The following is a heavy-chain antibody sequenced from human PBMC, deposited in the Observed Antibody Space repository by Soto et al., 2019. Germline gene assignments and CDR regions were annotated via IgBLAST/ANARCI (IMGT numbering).Heavy chain of an antibody. CDR3: ARRGTISPGWFDP. Sequence: PGESLKISCKGSGYSFTNYWIGWVRQMPGKGLEWMGSIYPGDSDTRYSPSFQGQVTISADRSISTAYLQWSSLKASDTAMYYCARRGTISPGWFDPWGQGTLVTVSS. V-gene: IGHV5-51*01. CDR2: IYPGDSDT. CDR1: GYSFTNYW. J-gene: IGHJ5*02. D-gene: IGHD3-9*01.